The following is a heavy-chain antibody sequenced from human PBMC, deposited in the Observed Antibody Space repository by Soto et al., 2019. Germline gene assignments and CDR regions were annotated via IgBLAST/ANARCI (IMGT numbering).Heavy chain of an antibody. D-gene: IGHD3-22*01. V-gene: IGHV4-39*01. CDR1: GGSISSGGYS. CDR3: ARSYYYDSSGYYGGYFDY. CDR2: IYYSGST. Sequence: SETLSLTCAVSGGSISSGGYSWSWIRQPPGKGLEWIGSIYYSGSTYYNPSLKSRVTISVDTSKNQFSLKLSSVTAADTAVYYCARSYYYDSSGYYGGYFDYWGQGTLVTVSS. J-gene: IGHJ4*02.